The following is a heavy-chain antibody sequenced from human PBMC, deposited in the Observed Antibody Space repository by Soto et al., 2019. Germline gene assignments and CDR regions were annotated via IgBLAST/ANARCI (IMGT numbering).Heavy chain of an antibody. V-gene: IGHV3-23*01. CDR2: ISGSGGST. D-gene: IGHD2-8*01. J-gene: IGHJ4*02. CDR3: AKDGCTNGVCYRGDY. CDR1: VFTFSGYA. Sequence: WWSLRLSCAASVFTFSGYAMSWFRQAPGKGLEWVSAISGSGGSTYYADSVKGRFTISRDNSKNTLYLQMNSLRAEDTAVYYCAKDGCTNGVCYRGDYWGQGTLVTVSS.